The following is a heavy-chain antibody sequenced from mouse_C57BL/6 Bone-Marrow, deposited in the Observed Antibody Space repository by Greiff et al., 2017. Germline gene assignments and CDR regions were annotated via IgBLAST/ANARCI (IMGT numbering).Heavy chain of an antibody. J-gene: IGHJ2*01. CDR2: IHPNSGST. D-gene: IGHD1-1*01. CDR1: GYTFTSYW. CDR3: ARLLRPYFDY. V-gene: IGHV1-64*01. Sequence: QVQLQQSGAELVKPGASVKLSCKASGYTFTSYWMHWVKQRPGQGLEWIGMIHPNSGSTNYNEKFKSKATLPVDKSSSTAYMQLSSLTSEDSAVYYCARLLRPYFDYWGQGTTLTVSS.